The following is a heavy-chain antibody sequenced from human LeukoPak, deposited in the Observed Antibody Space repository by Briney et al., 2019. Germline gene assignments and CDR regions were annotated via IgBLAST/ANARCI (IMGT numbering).Heavy chain of an antibody. CDR1: GGTFSSYA. V-gene: IGHV1-69*05. Sequence: SVKVSCKASGGTFSSYAISWVRQAPGQGLEWMGGIIPIFGTANYAQKFQGRVTITTDESTSTAYMELSSLRSDDTAVYYCARSENYYDSSGSWFDPWGQGTLVTVSS. CDR3: ARSENYYDSSGSWFDP. J-gene: IGHJ5*02. CDR2: IIPIFGTA. D-gene: IGHD3-22*01.